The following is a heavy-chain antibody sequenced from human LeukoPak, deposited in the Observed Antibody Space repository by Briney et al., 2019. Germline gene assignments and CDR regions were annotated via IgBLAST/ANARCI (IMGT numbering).Heavy chain of an antibody. J-gene: IGHJ4*02. CDR3: AKDRRYDSSGFDY. CDR1: GFSFSDYT. Sequence: PGGSLRLSCAASGFSFSDYTMGWVRQAPREGLEWVSGISGSGRTTYYADSVRGRFTISRDNSKNALYLQMNILGADDTALYYCAKDRRYDSSGFDYWGQGTLVTVSS. CDR2: ISGSGRTT. V-gene: IGHV3-23*01. D-gene: IGHD3-22*01.